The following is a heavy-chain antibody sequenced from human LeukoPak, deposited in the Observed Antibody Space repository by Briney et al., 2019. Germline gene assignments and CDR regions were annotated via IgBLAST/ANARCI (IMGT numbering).Heavy chain of an antibody. J-gene: IGHJ3*02. Sequence: GGSLRLSCAASGFTFSSYVMHWVRQAPGKGLEWVSPISSRSNYIYYADSVKVRFTISRDNAKNSLDLQMNSLRAEDTAVYYCAREIIAAAVYDAFDIWGQGTMVTVSS. V-gene: IGHV3-21*01. CDR2: ISSRSNYI. CDR1: GFTFSSYV. CDR3: AREIIAAAVYDAFDI. D-gene: IGHD6-25*01.